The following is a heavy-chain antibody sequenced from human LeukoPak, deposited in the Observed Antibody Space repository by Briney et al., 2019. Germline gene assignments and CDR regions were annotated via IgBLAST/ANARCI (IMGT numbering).Heavy chain of an antibody. Sequence: GGSLRLSCAASGFMFSSYGMHWVRQAPGKGLEWVAFIRYDGNNKHYADSVKGRFTISRDNSKNTLYLQMNSLRAEDTAVYYCAKESIAARPSYFDYWGQGTLVTVSS. J-gene: IGHJ4*02. V-gene: IGHV3-30*02. CDR3: AKESIAARPSYFDY. CDR1: GFMFSSYG. D-gene: IGHD6-6*01. CDR2: IRYDGNNK.